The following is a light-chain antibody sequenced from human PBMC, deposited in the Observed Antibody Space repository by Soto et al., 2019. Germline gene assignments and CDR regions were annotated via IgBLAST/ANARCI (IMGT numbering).Light chain of an antibody. CDR3: QQYGSSPT. CDR2: DVS. Sequence: EIVLTQSPGTLSLSPGERATLSCRSSQSVSSSYLAWYQHKPGQAPRLLIYDVSSRATGIPEEFSGSGSGTDFTLTISRLEPEDFAVYYCQQYGSSPTFGQGTKVEIK. V-gene: IGKV3-20*01. J-gene: IGKJ1*01. CDR1: QSVSSSY.